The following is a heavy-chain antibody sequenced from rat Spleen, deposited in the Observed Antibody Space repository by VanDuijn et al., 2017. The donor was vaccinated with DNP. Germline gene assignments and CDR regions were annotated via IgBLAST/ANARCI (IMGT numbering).Heavy chain of an antibody. CDR3: TRDNYSSDMPYYYAMDA. CDR1: GFTFSNYY. V-gene: IGHV5-25*01. CDR2: ISTSGGTT. Sequence: EVQLVESGGGLVQPGRSMKLSCAASGFTFSNYYMAWVRQAPTKGLEWVATISTSGGTTFYRHSVKGRFTISRDNAESTLYLQMNSLRSEDTATYYCTRDNYSSDMPYYYAMDAWGQGTSVTVSS. D-gene: IGHD1-2*01. J-gene: IGHJ4*01.